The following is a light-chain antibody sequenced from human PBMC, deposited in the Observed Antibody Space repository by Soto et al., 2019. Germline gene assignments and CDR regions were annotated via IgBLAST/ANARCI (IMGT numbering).Light chain of an antibody. CDR3: SSYKTTRAVV. Sequence: QSALTQPASVSGSPGQSITISCTGTGSDVGSVSWYQHPPGKAPKLIIYEVSNRPSGVSNRFSGSKSGNTASLTISGLQVEDAAEYYWSSYKTTRAVVFGGGTMLTLL. V-gene: IGLV2-14*02. J-gene: IGLJ2*01. CDR2: EVS. CDR1: GSDVGS.